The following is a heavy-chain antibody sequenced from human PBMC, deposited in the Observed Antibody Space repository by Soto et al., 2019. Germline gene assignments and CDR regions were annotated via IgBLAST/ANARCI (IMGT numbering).Heavy chain of an antibody. Sequence: GASVKVSCKASGVSFSSYAISWVRQAPGQGLEWMGGIIPIFGTANYAQKFQGRVTITADESTSTAYMELSSLRSEDTAVYYCARGGGYCSRTSRYTAEYWGQGTRVIVS. CDR3: ARGGGYCSRTSRYTAEY. CDR1: GVSFSSYA. D-gene: IGHD2-2*02. CDR2: IIPIFGTA. V-gene: IGHV1-69*13. J-gene: IGHJ4*02.